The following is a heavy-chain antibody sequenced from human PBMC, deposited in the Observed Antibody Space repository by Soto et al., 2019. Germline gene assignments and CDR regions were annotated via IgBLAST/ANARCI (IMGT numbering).Heavy chain of an antibody. CDR3: XXXXXAMTYFDY. V-gene: IGHV3-30*03. J-gene: IGHJ4*02. D-gene: IGHD5-18*01. CDR1: GFTFSSYG. CDR2: ISYDGSNK. Sequence: QVQLVESGGGVVQPGRSLRLSCAASGFTFSSYGMHWVRQAPGKGLEWVAVISYDGSNKYYADSVKGRFTISRDNSKNXXXXXXXXXXXXXXXVYXXXXXXXAMTYFDYWGQGTLVTVSS.